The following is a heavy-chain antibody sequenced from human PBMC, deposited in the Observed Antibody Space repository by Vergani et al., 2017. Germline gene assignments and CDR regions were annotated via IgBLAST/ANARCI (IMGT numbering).Heavy chain of an antibody. CDR1: GGTFSSYA. CDR2: IIPIFGTA. V-gene: IGHV1-69*01. D-gene: IGHD6-6*01. CDR3: ASGDSSSSKTLGGLDY. Sequence: QVQLVQSGAEVKKPGSSVKVSCKASGGTFSSYAISWVRQAPGQGLEWMGGIIPIFGTANYAQKFQGRFTITADESTSTAYMELSSLRSEDTAVYYCASGDSSSSKTLGGLDYWGQGTLVTVSS. J-gene: IGHJ4*02.